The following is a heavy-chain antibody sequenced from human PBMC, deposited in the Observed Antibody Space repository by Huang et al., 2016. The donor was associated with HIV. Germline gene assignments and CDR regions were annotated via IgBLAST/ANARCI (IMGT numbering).Heavy chain of an antibody. J-gene: IGHJ4*02. D-gene: IGHD3-16*01. CDR1: GYKFHIYE. V-gene: IGHV1-18*04. Sequence: QIHLVQSGPEVKQPGASVKVSCKASGYKFHIYEITWVRQTPGQGLEWKGWIRGDNVSTRFAQKFQDRLTMTTDVSTSTAYLELRSLRLDDTAVYYCARTKGEFDFWGQGALVTVSS. CDR3: ARTKGEFDF. CDR2: IRGDNVST.